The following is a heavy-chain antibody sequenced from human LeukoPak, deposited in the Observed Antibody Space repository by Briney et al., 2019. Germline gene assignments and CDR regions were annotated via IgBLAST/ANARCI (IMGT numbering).Heavy chain of an antibody. D-gene: IGHD1-26*01. Sequence: SETLSLTCAVYGGSFSGYYWSWIRQPPGKGLEWIGEINHSGSTNYNPSLKSRVTISVDTSKNQFSLKLSSVTAADTAVYYCAGGLASGYWGQGTLVTVSS. CDR1: GGSFSGYY. V-gene: IGHV4-34*01. J-gene: IGHJ4*02. CDR3: AGGLASGY. CDR2: INHSGST.